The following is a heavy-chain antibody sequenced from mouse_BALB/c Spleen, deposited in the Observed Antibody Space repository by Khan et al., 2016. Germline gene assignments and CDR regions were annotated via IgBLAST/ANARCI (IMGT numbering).Heavy chain of an antibody. CDR1: GFDFSRYW. CDR2: IYPDSYTI. V-gene: IGHV4-1*02. J-gene: IGHJ3*01. CDR3: ARAGYYGYLAY. D-gene: IGHD1-1*01. Sequence: EVKLLESGGGLVHPGGSLKLSCAASGFDFSRYWMSWVRQAPGKGLEWIGEIYPDSYTINYTPSLKDKFIISRDNAKNTLYLQMSKVRSEDTALYYCARAGYYGYLAYWGQGTLVTVSA.